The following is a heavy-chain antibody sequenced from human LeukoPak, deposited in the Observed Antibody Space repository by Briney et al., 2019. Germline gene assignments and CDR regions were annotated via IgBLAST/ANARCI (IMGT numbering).Heavy chain of an antibody. CDR2: IKQDGSDK. J-gene: IGHJ3*02. V-gene: IGHV3-7*04. CDR1: GFTFSDYW. Sequence: GGSLRLSCAASGFTFSDYWMSWVRQAPAKGPEWVANIKQDGSDKYYVDSVKGRFTIPRDNAKNSLYLQMNSLRAEDTAVYYCARGKGIVGATLGAFDIWGQGTMVTVSS. CDR3: ARGKGIVGATLGAFDI. D-gene: IGHD1-26*01.